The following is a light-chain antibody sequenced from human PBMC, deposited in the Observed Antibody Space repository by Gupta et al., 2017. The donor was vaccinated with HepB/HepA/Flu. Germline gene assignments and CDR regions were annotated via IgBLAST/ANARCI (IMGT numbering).Light chain of an antibody. V-gene: IGKV1-39*01. CDR2: AAS. CDR3: QHRNSTPLP. Sequence: DIQMKQPPSSLSACVGDRVTITCRASQRISSYLNWYQQKPGHAPKLLIYAASRGKSGVPSRFSGSGSGTDFTLTISSLQPEDFANYYCQHRNSTPLPFGQGTKVDIK. J-gene: IGKJ2*01. CDR1: QRISSY.